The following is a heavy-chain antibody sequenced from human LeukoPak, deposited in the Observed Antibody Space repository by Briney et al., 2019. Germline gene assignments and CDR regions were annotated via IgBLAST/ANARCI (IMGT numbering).Heavy chain of an antibody. CDR3: ARDSAMVRGVIIHYFDY. J-gene: IGHJ4*02. CDR2: IYTSGST. Sequence: PSETLSLTCTVSGGSLSSGSYYWGWVRQPAGRGLEWIGRIYTSGSTNYNPSLKSRVTISVDTSKNQFSLKLSSVTAADTAVYYCARDSAMVRGVIIHYFDYWGQGTLVTVSS. CDR1: GGSLSSGSYY. V-gene: IGHV4-61*02. D-gene: IGHD3-10*01.